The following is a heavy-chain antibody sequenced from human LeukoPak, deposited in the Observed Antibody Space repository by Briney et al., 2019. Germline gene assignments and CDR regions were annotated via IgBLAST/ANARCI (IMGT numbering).Heavy chain of an antibody. CDR3: ARERSMGGAGYFDY. V-gene: IGHV3-21*01. D-gene: IGHD3-16*01. CDR1: GFTFSSYS. Sequence: GGSLRLSCAASGFTFSSYSMTWVRQAPGKGLEWVSSISSSSSYICYADSVKGRFTISRDNAKNSLYLQMNSLRAEDTAVYYCARERSMGGAGYFDYWGQGTLVTVSS. CDR2: ISSSSSYI. J-gene: IGHJ4*02.